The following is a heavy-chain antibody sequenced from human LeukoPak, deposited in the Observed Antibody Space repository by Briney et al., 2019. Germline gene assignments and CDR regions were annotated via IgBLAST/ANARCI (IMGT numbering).Heavy chain of an antibody. D-gene: IGHD2-2*01. CDR2: INHSGST. J-gene: IGHJ4*02. V-gene: IGHV4-34*01. Sequence: PSETLFLTCAVYGGSFSGYYWSWIRQPPGKGLEWIGEINHSGSTNYNPSLKSRVTISVDTSKNQFSLKLSSVTAADTAVYYCARGRSDSTSCYDYRGQGTLVTVSS. CDR1: GGSFSGYY. CDR3: ARGRSDSTSCYDY.